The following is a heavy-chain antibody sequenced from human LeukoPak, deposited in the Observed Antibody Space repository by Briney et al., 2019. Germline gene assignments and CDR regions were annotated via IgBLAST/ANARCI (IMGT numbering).Heavy chain of an antibody. CDR3: ARAEDTSVRGVPYIFAY. D-gene: IGHD3-10*01. CDR2: IYYSGSV. J-gene: IGHJ4*02. Sequence: SETLSVTCMVSVGSISSYYWCWMRQPPGKGLEWIGYIYYSGSVNYNPSLTRRVTISVDTPKNQFSLKLSSVTAADTAVYYCARAEDTSVRGVPYIFAYWGQGPLVTVSS. CDR1: VGSISSYY. V-gene: IGHV4-59*01.